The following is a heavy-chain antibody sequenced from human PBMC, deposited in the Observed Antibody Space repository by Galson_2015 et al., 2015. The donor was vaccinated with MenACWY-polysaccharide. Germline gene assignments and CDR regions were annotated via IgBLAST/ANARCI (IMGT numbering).Heavy chain of an antibody. J-gene: IGHJ4*02. V-gene: IGHV1-3*01. CDR2: INADNGYT. Sequence: SVKVSCKASGYTFSNYAMHWVRQAPGQRLEWMGWINADNGYTKYSPKLQGRVTITRDTSASTAYMELKTLTSDDTAVYFCARGEPYGEHVRYWGQGTLVTVSS. CDR1: GYTFSNYA. CDR3: ARGEPYGEHVRY. D-gene: IGHD4-17*01.